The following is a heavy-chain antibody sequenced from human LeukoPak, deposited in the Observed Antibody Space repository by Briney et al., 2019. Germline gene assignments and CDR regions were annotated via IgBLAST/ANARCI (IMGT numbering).Heavy chain of an antibody. CDR2: ISGSGDST. D-gene: IGHD3-22*01. J-gene: IGHJ4*02. CDR1: RFTFSTYA. CDR3: AKDRLLRAAASSGFDY. Sequence: GGSLRLSSAASRFTFSTYAMSWVRQAPGKGLEWVSVISGSGDSTYYADSVKGRFTISRDNSKNTLYLQMNSLRAEDTAVYYCAKDRLLRAAASSGFDYWGQGTLVTVSS. V-gene: IGHV3-23*01.